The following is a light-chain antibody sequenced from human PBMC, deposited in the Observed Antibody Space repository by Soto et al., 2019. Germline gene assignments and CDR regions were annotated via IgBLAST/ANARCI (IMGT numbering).Light chain of an antibody. CDR3: STWDDNLKGLV. CDR2: SNH. Sequence: QSVLTQPPSASATPGQGVTISCSGGSSNIGGNTVSWYRQVAGEAPKLLIYSNHQRXXXXXXRFSGSKSGTSASLAISGLXXXXXAXXYCSTWDDNLKGLVFGGGTKLTVL. CDR1: SSNIGGNT. J-gene: IGLJ2*01. V-gene: IGLV1-44*01.